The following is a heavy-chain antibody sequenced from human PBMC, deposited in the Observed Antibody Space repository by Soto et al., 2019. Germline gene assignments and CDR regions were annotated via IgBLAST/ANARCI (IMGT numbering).Heavy chain of an antibody. J-gene: IGHJ4*02. V-gene: IGHV3-7*01. CDR3: ARAVGYSGYPYFDY. Sequence: GGSLRLSCAASGFTFSSYWMSWVCQAPGKGLEWVANIKQDGSEKYYVDSVKGRFTISRDNAKNSLYLQMNSLRAEDTAVYYCARAVGYSGYPYFDYWGQGTLVTVSS. D-gene: IGHD5-12*01. CDR2: IKQDGSEK. CDR1: GFTFSSYW.